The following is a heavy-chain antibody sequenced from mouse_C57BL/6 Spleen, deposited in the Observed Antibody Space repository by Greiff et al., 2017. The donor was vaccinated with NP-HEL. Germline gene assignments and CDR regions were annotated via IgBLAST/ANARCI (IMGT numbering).Heavy chain of an antibody. D-gene: IGHD1-1*01. J-gene: IGHJ4*01. CDR3: ARSITTVVATGAMDY. Sequence: QVHVKQPGAELVKPGASVKLSCKASGYTFTSYWMHWVKQRPGRGLEWIGRIDPNSGGTKYNEKFKSKATLTVDKPSSTAYMQLSSLTSEDSAVYYCARSITTVVATGAMDYWGQGTSVTVSS. CDR1: GYTFTSYW. CDR2: IDPNSGGT. V-gene: IGHV1-72*01.